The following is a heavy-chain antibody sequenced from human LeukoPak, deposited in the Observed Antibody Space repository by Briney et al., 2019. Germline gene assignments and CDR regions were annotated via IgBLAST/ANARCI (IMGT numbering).Heavy chain of an antibody. Sequence: GGSLRLSCAASGFTFSSYWMSWVRQAPGKGLEWVANIKQDGSEKYYVDSVKGRFTISRDNAKNSLYLQMNSLRAEDTAVYYCARDGYSFGHDFDYWGQGTLVTVSS. CDR1: GFTFSSYW. J-gene: IGHJ4*02. CDR2: IKQDGSEK. D-gene: IGHD5-18*01. CDR3: ARDGYSFGHDFDY. V-gene: IGHV3-7*01.